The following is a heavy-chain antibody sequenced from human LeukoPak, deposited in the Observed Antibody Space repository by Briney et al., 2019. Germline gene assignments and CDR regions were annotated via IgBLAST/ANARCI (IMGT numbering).Heavy chain of an antibody. V-gene: IGHV3-23*01. CDR3: AREVRFLEWPIEGGWFDP. CDR1: GFTFSSYA. J-gene: IGHJ5*02. Sequence: GGSLRLSCAASGFTFSSYAMSWVRQAPGKGLEWVSAISGSGGSTYYADSVKGRFTISRDNSKNTLYLQMNSLRAEDTAVYYCAREVRFLEWPIEGGWFDPWGQGTLVTVSS. CDR2: ISGSGGST. D-gene: IGHD3-3*01.